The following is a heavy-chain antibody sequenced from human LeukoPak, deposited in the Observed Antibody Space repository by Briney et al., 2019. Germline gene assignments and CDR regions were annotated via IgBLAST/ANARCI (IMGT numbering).Heavy chain of an antibody. J-gene: IGHJ4*02. V-gene: IGHV3-23*01. D-gene: IGHD6-19*01. CDR2: ISGSGGST. CDR1: GFTFSSYA. CDR3: AKDPGYSSRWYSHFDY. Sequence: PGGSLRLSCAASGFTFSSYAMSWVRQAPGKGLEWVSAISGSGGSTYYADSVKGRFTISRDNSKNTLYLQMNSLRAEDTAVYYCAKDPGYSSRWYSHFDYWGQGTLVTVSS.